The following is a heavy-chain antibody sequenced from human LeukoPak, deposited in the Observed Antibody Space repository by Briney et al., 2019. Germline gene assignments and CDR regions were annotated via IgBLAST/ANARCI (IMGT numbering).Heavy chain of an antibody. CDR1: GDSVSGSGVG. J-gene: IGHJ4*02. CDR2: TYFWSRWYF. D-gene: IGHD1-7*01. Sequence: SQTLSLTYAISGDSVSGSGVGWHWIRQSPSRGLEWLGKTYFWSRWYFDYADSVKSRMTISPDTSKNQFSLRLGSVTPADTAVYFCARSKNYAFDYWGPGALVTVSS. CDR3: ARSKNYAFDY. V-gene: IGHV6-1*01.